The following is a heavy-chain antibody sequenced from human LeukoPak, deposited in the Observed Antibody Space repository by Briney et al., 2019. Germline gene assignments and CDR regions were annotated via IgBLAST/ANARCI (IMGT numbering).Heavy chain of an antibody. Sequence: PGGSLRLSCAASGFPFSNYWMHWVRQAPGKGLEYVSAISSNGGSTYYADSVKGRFTISRDNSKNTLYLQMSSLRAEDTAVYYCVKPLNYYDSSGYLLYFDYWGQGTLVTVSS. D-gene: IGHD3-22*01. CDR1: GFPFSNYW. CDR2: ISSNGGST. V-gene: IGHV3-64D*09. CDR3: VKPLNYYDSSGYLLYFDY. J-gene: IGHJ4*02.